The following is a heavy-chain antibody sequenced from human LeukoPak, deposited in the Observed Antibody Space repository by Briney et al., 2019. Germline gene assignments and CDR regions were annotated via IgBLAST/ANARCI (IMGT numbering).Heavy chain of an antibody. Sequence: SETLSLTCTVSGGSISSSSYYWGWIRQPPGKGLEWIGSIYYSGSTYYNPSLKSRVTISVDTSKNQFSLKLSSVTAADTAVYYCARDRYDSSGYYYALGAFDIWGQGTMVTVSS. CDR2: IYYSGST. CDR1: GGSISSSSYY. CDR3: ARDRYDSSGYYYALGAFDI. J-gene: IGHJ3*02. V-gene: IGHV4-39*07. D-gene: IGHD3-22*01.